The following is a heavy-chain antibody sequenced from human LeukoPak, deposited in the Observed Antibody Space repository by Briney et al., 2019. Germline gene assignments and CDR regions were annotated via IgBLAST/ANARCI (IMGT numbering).Heavy chain of an antibody. D-gene: IGHD4-23*01. CDR1: GGTFSSYA. Sequence: SVKVSCKASGGTFSSYAISWVRQAPGQGLEWMGGIIPIFGTANYAQKFQGRVTITADKSTGTAYMELSSLRSEDTAVYYCARDPRGYGGNSAYYYMDVWGKGTTVTVSS. CDR2: IIPIFGTA. CDR3: ARDPRGYGGNSAYYYMDV. V-gene: IGHV1-69*06. J-gene: IGHJ6*03.